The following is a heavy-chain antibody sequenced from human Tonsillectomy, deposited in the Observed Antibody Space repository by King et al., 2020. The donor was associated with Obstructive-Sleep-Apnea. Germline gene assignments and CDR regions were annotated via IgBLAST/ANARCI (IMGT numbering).Heavy chain of an antibody. CDR1: GGSISSSSYY. D-gene: IGHD2-21*02. CDR2: IYYSWST. V-gene: IGHV4-39*07. CDR3: ARDNGVVTATLGIYDY. J-gene: IGHJ4*02. Sequence: LQLQESGPGLVKPSETLSLTCTVSGGSISSSSYYWGWIRQPPGKGLEWIGSIYYSWSTYYNPSLKSRVTISVDTSKNQFSLKLSSVTAADTAVYYCARDNGVVTATLGIYDYWGQGTLVTVSS.